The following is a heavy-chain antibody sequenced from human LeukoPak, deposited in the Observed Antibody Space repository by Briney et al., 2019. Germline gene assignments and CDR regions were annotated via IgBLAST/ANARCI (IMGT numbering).Heavy chain of an antibody. CDR1: GFTFDEYG. CDR3: AKEAYQLAAVDY. CDR2: IDWNGGST. D-gene: IGHD2-15*01. V-gene: IGHV3-20*04. Sequence: PGDSLRLSCAASGFTFDEYGMSWVRQTPGKGLEWVAGIDWNGGSTGYADSVKGRFTISRNNAKNSLYLQMNSLRAEDTAVYYCAKEAYQLAAVDYWGQGTLVTVSS. J-gene: IGHJ4*02.